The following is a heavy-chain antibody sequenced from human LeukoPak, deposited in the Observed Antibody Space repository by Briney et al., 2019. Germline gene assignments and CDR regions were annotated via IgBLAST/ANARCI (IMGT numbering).Heavy chain of an antibody. J-gene: IGHJ5*02. CDR2: ISAYNGNT. CDR3: ARDFRGTLAVAGNWFDP. D-gene: IGHD6-19*01. CDR1: GYSENFYG. V-gene: IGHV1-18*01. Sequence: ASVKVSCKTSGYSENFYGITWVRQVAGQGLEWMGWISAYNGNTNYAQKLQGRVTMTTDTSTSTAYMELRSLRSDDTAVYYCARDFRGTLAVAGNWFDPWGQGTLVTVSS.